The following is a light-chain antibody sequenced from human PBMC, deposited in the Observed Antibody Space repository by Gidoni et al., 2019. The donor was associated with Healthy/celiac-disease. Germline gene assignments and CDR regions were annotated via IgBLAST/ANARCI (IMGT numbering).Light chain of an antibody. CDR1: QSVSIN. Sequence: EIVMTQSPATLSVSPGERATLSCRASQSVSINLAWYQQKPGQAPWLLIYGASTRATGIPARFRGSGSGTEFTLTISSLQSEDFAVYYCQQYNNWPRTFGQGTKVEIK. V-gene: IGKV3-15*01. J-gene: IGKJ1*01. CDR2: GAS. CDR3: QQYNNWPRT.